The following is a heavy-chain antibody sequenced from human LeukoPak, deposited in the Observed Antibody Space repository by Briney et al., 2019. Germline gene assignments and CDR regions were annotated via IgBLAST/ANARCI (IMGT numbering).Heavy chain of an antibody. CDR2: ISSGSSYI. CDR3: ARDCWDSSSPHAKFDP. J-gene: IGHJ5*02. Sequence: PGGSLRLSCAASGFTFSSYSMNWVRQAPGKGLEWVSSISSGSSYIYYADSVRGRFTISRDNAKNSLYLQMNSLRAEDTAVYYCARDCWDSSSPHAKFDPWGQGTLVTVSS. D-gene: IGHD6-13*01. CDR1: GFTFSSYS. V-gene: IGHV3-21*01.